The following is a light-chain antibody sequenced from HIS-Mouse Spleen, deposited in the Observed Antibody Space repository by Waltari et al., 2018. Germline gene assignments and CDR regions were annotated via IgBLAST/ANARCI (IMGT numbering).Light chain of an antibody. CDR3: NSRDSSGNHLV. V-gene: IGLV3-19*01. J-gene: IGLJ2*01. CDR1: SLRSYY. CDR2: GKN. Sequence: SSELTQDPAVSVALGQTVRITCQGDSLRSYYASWYQQKPGQAPVLVIYGKNNRPSGIPDRFSGSRSGNTASLTITGARAEDEADYYCNSRDSSGNHLVFGGGTKLTVL.